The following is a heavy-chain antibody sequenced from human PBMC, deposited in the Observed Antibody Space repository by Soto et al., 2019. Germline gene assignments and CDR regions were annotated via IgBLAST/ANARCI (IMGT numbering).Heavy chain of an antibody. J-gene: IGHJ5*02. Sequence: SETLSLTCTVSGGSISSYYWSWIRQPPGKGLEWIGYIYYSGSTNYNPSLKSRVTISVDTSKNQFSLKLSSVTAADTAVYYCARSYPEYCSSTSCPPWFDPWGQGTPVTVSS. CDR2: IYYSGST. V-gene: IGHV4-59*01. CDR1: GGSISSYY. D-gene: IGHD2-2*01. CDR3: ARSYPEYCSSTSCPPWFDP.